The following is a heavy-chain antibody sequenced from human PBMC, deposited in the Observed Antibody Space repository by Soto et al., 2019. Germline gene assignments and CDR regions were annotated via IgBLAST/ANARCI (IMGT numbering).Heavy chain of an antibody. CDR3: ARDLIAVAVDDAFDI. CDR1: GFTFSSYE. J-gene: IGHJ3*02. CDR2: ISSSGSTI. Sequence: EVQLVESGGGLVQPGGSLRLSCAASGFTFSSYEMNWVRQAPGKGLEWVSYISSSGSTIYYADSVKGRFTISRDNAKNSLYLQLNSLRAEDTAVYYCARDLIAVAVDDAFDIWGQGTMVTVSS. V-gene: IGHV3-48*03. D-gene: IGHD6-19*01.